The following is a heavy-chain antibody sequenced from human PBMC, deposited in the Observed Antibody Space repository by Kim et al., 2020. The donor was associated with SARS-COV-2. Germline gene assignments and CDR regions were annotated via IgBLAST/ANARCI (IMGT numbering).Heavy chain of an antibody. D-gene: IGHD3-10*01. J-gene: IGHJ6*02. V-gene: IGHV1-3*01. CDR3: ARDLTMVRGVIAYGMDV. Sequence: CQGRVTITRDTSASTAYMELSSLRSEDTAVYYCARDLTMVRGVIAYGMDVWGQGTTVTVSS.